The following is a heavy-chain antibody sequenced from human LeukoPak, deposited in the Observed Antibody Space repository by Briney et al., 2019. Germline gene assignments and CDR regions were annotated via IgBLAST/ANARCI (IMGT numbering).Heavy chain of an antibody. CDR3: ARDPAYCGGDCYPPPNFFYGMDV. V-gene: IGHV1-18*01. CDR1: GYTFTSYG. CDR2: MSTYNGNT. J-gene: IGHJ6*02. D-gene: IGHD2-21*02. Sequence: GASVEVSCKASGYTFTSYGISWVRQAPGQGLEWMGWMSTYNGNTNYAQKLQGRFTMTTDTSTSTAYLELRSLRSDDTAVYYCARDPAYCGGDCYPPPNFFYGMDVWGQGTTVTVSS.